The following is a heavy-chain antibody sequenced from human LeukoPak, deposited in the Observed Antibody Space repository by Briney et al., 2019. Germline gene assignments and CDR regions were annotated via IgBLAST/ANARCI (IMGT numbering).Heavy chain of an antibody. CDR3: AKAPSPVLRFLEWLNGIDY. D-gene: IGHD3-3*01. V-gene: IGHV3-23*01. Sequence: TGGSLRLSCAASGFTFSSYAMSWVRQAPGKGLEWVSAISGSGGSTYYADSVKGRFTISRDNSKNTLYLQMNSLRAEDTAVYYCAKAPSPVLRFLEWLNGIDYWGLGTLVTVSS. CDR2: ISGSGGST. J-gene: IGHJ4*02. CDR1: GFTFSSYA.